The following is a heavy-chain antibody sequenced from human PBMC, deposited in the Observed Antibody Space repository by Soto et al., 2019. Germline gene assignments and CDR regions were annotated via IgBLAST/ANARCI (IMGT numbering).Heavy chain of an antibody. V-gene: IGHV1-69*01. J-gene: IGHJ6*02. Sequence: QVQLVQSGAEVQKPGSSVKVSCKASGGTFSSYAISWVRQAPGQGLEWMGGIIPIFGTANYAQKFQGRVTITADESTSTAYMELSSLRSEDTAVYYCARDLCSSTSCYGNYYYGMDVWGQGTTVTVSS. CDR3: ARDLCSSTSCYGNYYYGMDV. D-gene: IGHD2-2*01. CDR2: IIPIFGTA. CDR1: GGTFSSYA.